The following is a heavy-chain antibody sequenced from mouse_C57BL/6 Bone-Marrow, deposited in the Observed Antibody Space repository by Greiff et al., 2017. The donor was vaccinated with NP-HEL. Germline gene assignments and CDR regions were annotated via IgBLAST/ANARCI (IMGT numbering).Heavy chain of an antibody. CDR3: ARGHSSGPFAY. V-gene: IGHV7-1*01. CDR2: SRNKANDYTT. J-gene: IGHJ3*01. D-gene: IGHD3-1*01. Sequence: EVKLMESGGGLVQSGRSLRLSCATSGFTFSDFYMEWVRQAPGKGLEWIAASRNKANDYTTEYSASVKGRFIVSRDTTKSIIYLQMNALRAEDTAIYYCARGHSSGPFAYWGQGTLVTVSA. CDR1: GFTFSDFY.